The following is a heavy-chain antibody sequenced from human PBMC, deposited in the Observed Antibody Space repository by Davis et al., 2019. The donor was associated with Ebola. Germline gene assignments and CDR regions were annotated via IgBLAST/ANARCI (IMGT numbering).Heavy chain of an antibody. D-gene: IGHD3-10*02. V-gene: IGHV4-61*05. CDR2: VYYTGNT. CDR1: GVSLTSTTYY. CDR3: ARLFRGLDV. J-gene: IGHJ6*02. Sequence: MPSETLSLTCTVSGVSLTSTTYYWAWIRQPPGKGLEWIGHVYYTGNTNYNPSLKSRVTISIDRSNNQLSLSLASVTTADTAVYCARLFRGLDVWGLGTTVTVSS.